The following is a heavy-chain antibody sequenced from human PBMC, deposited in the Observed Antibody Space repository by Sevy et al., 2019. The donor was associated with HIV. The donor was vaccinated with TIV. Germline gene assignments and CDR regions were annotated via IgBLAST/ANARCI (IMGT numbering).Heavy chain of an antibody. CDR3: ARDAAYSTDWYPSDY. J-gene: IGHJ4*02. Sequence: GGSLRLSCAASEFMFSTNAMHWVHQAPGKGLEWVAVISYDGSSHYYADSVKGRFTISRDNSKNTLFLQMNSLRLEDTAFYYCARDAAYSTDWYPSDYWGQGTLVTVSS. CDR2: ISYDGSSH. CDR1: EFMFSTNA. D-gene: IGHD6-19*01. V-gene: IGHV3-30-3*01.